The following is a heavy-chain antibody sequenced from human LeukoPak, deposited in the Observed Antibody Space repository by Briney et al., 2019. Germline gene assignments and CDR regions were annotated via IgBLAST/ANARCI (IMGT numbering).Heavy chain of an antibody. J-gene: IGHJ4*02. CDR1: GYTFTSYG. Sequence: GASVKVSCKASGYTFTSYGISWVRQAPGQGLEWVGWISAYNGNTNYAQKLQGRVTMTTDTYTTTAYMELRSLRSDDAAVYDCARGSDAYHFDYWGQGTLVTVSS. V-gene: IGHV1-18*01. CDR3: ARGSDAYHFDY. D-gene: IGHD3-16*01. CDR2: ISAYNGNT.